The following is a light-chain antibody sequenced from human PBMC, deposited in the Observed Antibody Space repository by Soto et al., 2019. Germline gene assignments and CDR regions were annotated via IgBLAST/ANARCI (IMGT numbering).Light chain of an antibody. V-gene: IGLV2-14*03. Sequence: QSALTQPASVSGSPGQSITISCTGTSSEVGGYNYVSWYQHHPGKAPKLMIYDVSNRPSGVSNRFSGSKSGNTASLTISGLQPEDEADYYCSSYTTSNTRQIVFVTGTKVTVL. CDR1: SSEVGGYNY. CDR3: SSYTTSNTRQIV. CDR2: DVS. J-gene: IGLJ1*01.